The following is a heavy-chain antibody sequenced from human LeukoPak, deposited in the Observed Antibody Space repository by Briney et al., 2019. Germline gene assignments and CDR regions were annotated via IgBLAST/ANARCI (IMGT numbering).Heavy chain of an antibody. CDR2: INPNSGGT. Sequence: ASVKVSCKASGYTFTGYYMHWVRQAPGQGLEWMGWINPNSGGTNYAQKFQGRVTMTRDTSISTAYMELSRLRSDDTAVYYRARADIVVVPAARAGDYWGQGTLVTVSS. CDR1: GYTFTGYY. J-gene: IGHJ4*02. CDR3: ARADIVVVPAARAGDY. D-gene: IGHD2-2*01. V-gene: IGHV1-2*02.